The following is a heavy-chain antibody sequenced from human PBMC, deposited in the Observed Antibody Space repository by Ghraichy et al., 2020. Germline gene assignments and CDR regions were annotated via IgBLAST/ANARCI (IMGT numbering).Heavy chain of an antibody. V-gene: IGHV3-21*01. J-gene: IGHJ4*02. CDR2: ISSSSSYI. Sequence: ETLSLTCTVSGGSISSYYWSWIRQPPGKGLEWVSSISSSSSYIYYADSVKGRFTISRDNAKNSLYLQMNSLRAEDTAVYYCARGFGREWLLWGSFDYWGQGTLVTVSS. CDR1: GGSISSYY. D-gene: IGHD2-2*01. CDR3: ARGFGREWLLWGSFDY.